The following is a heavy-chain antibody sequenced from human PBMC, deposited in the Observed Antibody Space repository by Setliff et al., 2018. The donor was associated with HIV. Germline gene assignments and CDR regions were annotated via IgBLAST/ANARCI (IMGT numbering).Heavy chain of an antibody. D-gene: IGHD6-13*01. Sequence: NPSETLSLTCTVSGGSISSSSYYWGWIRQPPGKGLEWIGSIYYSGSTYYNPSLKSRVTISVDTSKNQFSLKLSSVTAADTAVYYCAREGGTGRSSWYGAYWYDPWGQGTLVTVSS. CDR2: IYYSGST. CDR1: GGSISSSSYY. CDR3: AREGGTGRSSWYGAYWYDP. V-gene: IGHV4-39*02. J-gene: IGHJ5*02.